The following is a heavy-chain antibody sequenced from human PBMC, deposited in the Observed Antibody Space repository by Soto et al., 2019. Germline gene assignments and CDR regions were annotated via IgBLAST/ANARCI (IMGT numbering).Heavy chain of an antibody. D-gene: IGHD3-3*01. J-gene: IGHJ6*02. V-gene: IGHV3-15*07. Sequence: GGSLRLSCAASGFTFSNAWMNWVRQAPGKGLEWVGRIKSKTDGGTTDYAAPVKGRFTISRDDSKNTLYLQMNSLKTEDTAVYYCTTGSITIFGVVNHDYYYYGMDVWGQGTTVTVSS. CDR2: IKSKTDGGTT. CDR1: GFTFSNAW. CDR3: TTGSITIFGVVNHDYYYYGMDV.